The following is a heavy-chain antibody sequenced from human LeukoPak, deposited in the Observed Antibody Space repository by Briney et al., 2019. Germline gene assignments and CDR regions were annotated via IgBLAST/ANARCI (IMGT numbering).Heavy chain of an antibody. CDR2: LYHPDST. Sequence: SETLSLTCAVSGHPINSAYYWVWIRQPPGKGLEWIGSLYHPDSTYYNPSLESRVTMSVDTSRNQFSLKLSFVTPADTAVYYCARQFDSYFYYYLDVWGTGTTVTVSS. D-gene: IGHD3-10*01. V-gene: IGHV4-38-2*01. J-gene: IGHJ6*03. CDR1: GHPINSAYY. CDR3: ARQFDSYFYYYLDV.